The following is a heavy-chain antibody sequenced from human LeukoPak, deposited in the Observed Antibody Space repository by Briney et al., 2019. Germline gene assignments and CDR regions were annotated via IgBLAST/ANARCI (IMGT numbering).Heavy chain of an antibody. CDR2: INPNSGGT. CDR1: GYTFTDYY. V-gene: IGHV1-2*02. Sequence: ASVKVSCKASGYTFTDYYMHWVRQAPGQGLEWMGWINPNSGGTNYAQKFQGRVTMTRDTSISTAYMELSRLRSDDTAVYYCARTMTTVTTGEDYWGQGTLVTVSS. CDR3: ARTMTTVTTGEDY. J-gene: IGHJ4*02. D-gene: IGHD4-17*01.